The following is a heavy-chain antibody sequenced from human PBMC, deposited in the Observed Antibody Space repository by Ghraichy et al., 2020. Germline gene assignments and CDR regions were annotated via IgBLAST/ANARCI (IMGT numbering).Heavy chain of an antibody. Sequence: SETLSLTCTVSGGSLSSYYWSWIRQPPGKGLEWIGYIYYSGSTNYNPSLKSRVTISVDTSKNLFSLKLSSVTPADTAVYYCARQKTTGTEYYFDYWGQGTLVTVSS. CDR3: ARQKTTGTEYYFDY. J-gene: IGHJ4*02. V-gene: IGHV4-59*01. D-gene: IGHD4-17*01. CDR1: GGSLSSYY. CDR2: IYYSGST.